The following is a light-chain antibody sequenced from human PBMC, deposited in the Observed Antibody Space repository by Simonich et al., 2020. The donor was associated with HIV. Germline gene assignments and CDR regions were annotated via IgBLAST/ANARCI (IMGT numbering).Light chain of an antibody. J-gene: IGKJ2*01. V-gene: IGKV1-39*01. CDR2: AAS. CDR1: HSINNY. CDR3: QQSYITSYT. Sequence: DIQMTQSPSFLSASVGDRVTITCRASHSINNYLNWYQHKPGKAPKILIYAASSLQSGVPSRFRGSGSGTDFTLTISRLQPEDFATYYCQQSYITSYTFGPGTKLEIK.